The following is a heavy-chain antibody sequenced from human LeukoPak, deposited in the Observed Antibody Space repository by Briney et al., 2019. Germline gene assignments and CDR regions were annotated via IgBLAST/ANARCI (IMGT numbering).Heavy chain of an antibody. CDR3: ARDAQGTIVPFDL. J-gene: IGHJ2*01. D-gene: IGHD3-16*02. CDR2: IYYSGST. CDR1: GGSISSDGYS. V-gene: IGHV4-30-4*07. Sequence: SETLSLTCAVSGGSISSDGYSWSWIRQPPGKGLEWIGYIYYSGSTYYNPSLKSRVTISVDTSKNQFSLKLSSATAADTAVYYCARDAQGTIVPFDLWGRGTLSLSPQ.